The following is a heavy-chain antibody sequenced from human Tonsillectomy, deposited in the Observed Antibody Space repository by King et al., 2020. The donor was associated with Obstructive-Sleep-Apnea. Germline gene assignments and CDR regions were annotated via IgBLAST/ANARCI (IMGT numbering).Heavy chain of an antibody. D-gene: IGHD2-2*01. CDR2: ISGRGTST. CDR1: GFTFSNYA. CDR3: AKDERYCRSANCFAALEY. Sequence: VQLVESGGELVQPGGSLRLSCVVSGFTFSNYAMNWVRQAPGKGLEWGSGISGRGTSTYSADSVKGRFTVSRDNWRNTLYLQMNSLGADDTAIYYCAKDERYCRSANCFAALEYWGQGALVTVSS. J-gene: IGHJ4*02. V-gene: IGHV3-23*04.